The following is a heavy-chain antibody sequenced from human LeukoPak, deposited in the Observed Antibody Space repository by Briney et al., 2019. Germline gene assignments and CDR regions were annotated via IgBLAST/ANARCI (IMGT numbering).Heavy chain of an antibody. J-gene: IGHJ4*02. CDR1: GGSFRGYY. D-gene: IGHD6-19*01. V-gene: IGHV4-34*01. Sequence: SETLSLTCAVYGGSFRGYYWSWIRQPPGKGLEWIGEIKHSGSTNYNPFLKSRVTISVDTSKNQFSLKLSSVTAADTAVYYCARLFSRYSSGWYAVGVDYWGQGTLVTVSS. CDR3: ARLFSRYSSGWYAVGVDY. CDR2: IKHSGST.